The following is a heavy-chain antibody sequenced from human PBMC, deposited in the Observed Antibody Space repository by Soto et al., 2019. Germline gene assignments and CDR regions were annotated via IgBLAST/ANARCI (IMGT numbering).Heavy chain of an antibody. CDR2: ISGSGTTK. D-gene: IGHD3-16*01. CDR1: GFTLNSYE. V-gene: IGHV3-48*03. Sequence: LRLSCAASGFTLNSYEMNWVRQAPGKGLEWVAYISGSGTTKYYADSVKGRFTMSRDNVKNSLYLQMNSLRAEDTAVYYCARDQCTFYGLDVWGQGTTVTVSS. CDR3: ARDQCTFYGLDV. J-gene: IGHJ6*02.